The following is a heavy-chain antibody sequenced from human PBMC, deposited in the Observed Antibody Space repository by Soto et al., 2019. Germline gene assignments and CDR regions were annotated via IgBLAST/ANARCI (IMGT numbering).Heavy chain of an antibody. CDR2: IWFDESKS. D-gene: IGHD6-13*01. CDR3: ARADDSRWGSFLDP. Sequence: GGSLRLSCEASGFTFSSYGMHWVRQAPGKGLEWVAVIWFDESKSYYADSVKGRFAISRDNSKNTLFLQMSSLRAEDTAVYYCARADDSRWGSFLDPWGQGTVVTVSS. V-gene: IGHV3-33*01. J-gene: IGHJ5*02. CDR1: GFTFSSYG.